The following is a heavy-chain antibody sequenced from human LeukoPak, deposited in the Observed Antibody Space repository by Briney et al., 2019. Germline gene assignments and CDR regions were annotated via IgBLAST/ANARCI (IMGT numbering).Heavy chain of an antibody. Sequence: XNWVRQXPGQGLEWMGWMNPNSGNTGYAQKFQGRVTMTRNTSISTAYMELSSLRSEDTAVYYCASSSGWLFDYWGQGTLVTVSS. CDR3: ASSSGWLFDY. D-gene: IGHD6-19*01. CDR2: MNPNSGNT. V-gene: IGHV1-8*01. J-gene: IGHJ4*02.